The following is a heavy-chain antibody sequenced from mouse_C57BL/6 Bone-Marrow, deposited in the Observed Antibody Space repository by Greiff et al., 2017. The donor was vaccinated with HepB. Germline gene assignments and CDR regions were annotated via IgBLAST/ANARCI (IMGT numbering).Heavy chain of an antibody. J-gene: IGHJ2*01. CDR3: ASIYYGNYYYFDY. Sequence: VQLQQSGAELARPGASVKLSCKASGYTFTSYGISWVKQRTGQGLEWIGEIYPRSGNTYYNEKFKGKATLTADKSSSTAYMELRSLTSEDSAVYFCASIYYGNYYYFDYWGQGTTLTVSS. V-gene: IGHV1-81*01. CDR2: IYPRSGNT. CDR1: GYTFTSYG. D-gene: IGHD2-1*01.